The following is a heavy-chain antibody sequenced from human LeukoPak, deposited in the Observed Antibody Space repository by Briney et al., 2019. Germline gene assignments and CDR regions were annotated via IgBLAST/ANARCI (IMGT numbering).Heavy chain of an antibody. V-gene: IGHV4-31*03. CDR1: GGSISSGGYY. D-gene: IGHD2-15*01. Sequence: PSETLSLTCTVSGGSISSGGYYWSWIRQHPGKGLEWIGYIYYSGSTYYNPSLKSRVTISVDTSKNQFSLKLSSVTAADTAVYYCATAYCSGGSCFFFDYWGQGTLVTVSS. CDR3: ATAYCSGGSCFFFDY. CDR2: IYYSGST. J-gene: IGHJ4*02.